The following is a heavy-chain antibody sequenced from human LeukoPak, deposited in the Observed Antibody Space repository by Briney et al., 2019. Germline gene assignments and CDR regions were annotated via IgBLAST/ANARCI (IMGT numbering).Heavy chain of an antibody. CDR3: AKPPGPDIVVVPAHYYYYGMDV. V-gene: IGHV3-30*18. J-gene: IGHJ6*02. CDR2: ISYDGSNK. CDR1: GFTFSSYG. D-gene: IGHD2-2*01. Sequence: GGSLRLSCAASGFTFSSYGMHWFRQAPGKGLEWVAVISYDGSNKYYADSVKGRFTISRDNSKNTLYLQMNSLRAEDTAVYYCAKPPGPDIVVVPAHYYYYGMDVWGQGTTVTVSS.